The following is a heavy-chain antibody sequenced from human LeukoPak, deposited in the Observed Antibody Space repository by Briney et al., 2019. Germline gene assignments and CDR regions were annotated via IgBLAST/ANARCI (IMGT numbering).Heavy chain of an antibody. V-gene: IGHV1-69*13. Sequence: SVKVSCKASGGTFSSYAISWVRQAPGQGLEWMGGIIPIFGIANYAQKFQGRVTITADESTSTAYMELSSLRSEDTAVYYCASGSDYYDSSGYYPLEFWGKGTTVTISS. D-gene: IGHD3-22*01. CDR3: ASGSDYYDSSGYYPLEF. CDR1: GGTFSSYA. J-gene: IGHJ6*04. CDR2: IIPIFGIA.